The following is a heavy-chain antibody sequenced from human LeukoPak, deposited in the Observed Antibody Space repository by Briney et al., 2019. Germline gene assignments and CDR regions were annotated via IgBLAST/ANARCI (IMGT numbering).Heavy chain of an antibody. D-gene: IGHD6-13*01. J-gene: IGHJ3*02. CDR1: GFTFSNYY. CDR3: ARFKQQPESAFDI. V-gene: IGHV3-11*04. CDR2: ISSSGSSI. Sequence: PGGSLRLSCAASGFTFSNYYMSWISQAPGKGREWVSYISSSGSSIYYAESVKGRFTISRDNAKNSLYLQMNSLRAEDTAVYYCARFKQQPESAFDIWGQGTMVTVSS.